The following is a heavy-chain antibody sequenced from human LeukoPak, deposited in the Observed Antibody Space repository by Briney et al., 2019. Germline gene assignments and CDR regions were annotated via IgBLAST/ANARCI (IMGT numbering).Heavy chain of an antibody. CDR1: GFTFDDYG. J-gene: IGHJ4*02. V-gene: IGHV3-20*01. Sequence: GWSLRLSCAASGFTFDDYGMSWVRQAPGKGLEWVSGINWNGGSTGYADSVKGRFTISRDNAKNSLYLQMNSLRAEDTALYHCARDLDYGLDYWGQGTLATVSS. CDR2: INWNGGST. D-gene: IGHD4-17*01. CDR3: ARDLDYGLDY.